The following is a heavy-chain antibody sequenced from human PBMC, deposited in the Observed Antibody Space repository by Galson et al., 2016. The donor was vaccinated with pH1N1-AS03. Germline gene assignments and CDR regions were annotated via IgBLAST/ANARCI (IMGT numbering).Heavy chain of an antibody. CDR2: THTSGSS. D-gene: IGHD2-2*02. V-gene: IGHV4-4*07. CDR1: GDSISIDY. J-gene: IGHJ4*02. CDR3: SREALYSSVDCFDL. Sequence: ETLSLPCTVSGDSISIDYWSWIRQSAGKGLEWIGRTHTSGSSNYNPSLKGRVTMSIDRSKNEISLKVTSVTAADTAVYYCSREALYSSVDCFDLWGQGTQVTVSS.